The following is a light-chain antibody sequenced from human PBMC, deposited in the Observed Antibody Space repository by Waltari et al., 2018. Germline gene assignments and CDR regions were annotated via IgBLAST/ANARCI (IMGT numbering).Light chain of an antibody. V-gene: IGLV2-11*01. CDR3: CSYAGGYDI. CDR1: SSDVGGYNY. J-gene: IGLJ2*01. CDR2: DVT. Sequence: QSALTQPRSVSGSPGQSVTISCAGTSSDVGGYNYVSWYQQHPGRAPKLMIYDVTKRPSGVPDRSSGSKSGNTASLSISGLQADDEAHYYCCSYAGGYDIFGGGTKLTVL.